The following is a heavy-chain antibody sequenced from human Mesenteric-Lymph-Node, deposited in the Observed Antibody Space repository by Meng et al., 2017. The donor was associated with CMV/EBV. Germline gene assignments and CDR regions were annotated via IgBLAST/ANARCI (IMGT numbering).Heavy chain of an antibody. CDR3: AHRTPGQSVNFDY. D-gene: IGHD5/OR15-5a*01. J-gene: IGHJ4*02. Sequence: TLSLTCTVSGGSISSYYWSWIRQPPGKALEWLALIYWNDDKRYSPSLKSRLTVTKDTSKNQVVLTMTNMDPVDTATYYCAHRTPGQSVNFDYWGQGTLVTDSS. CDR1: GGSISSYYW. V-gene: IGHV2-5*01. CDR2: IYWNDDK.